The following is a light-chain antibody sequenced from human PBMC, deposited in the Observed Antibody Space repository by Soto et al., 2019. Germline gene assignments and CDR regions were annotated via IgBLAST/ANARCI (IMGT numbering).Light chain of an antibody. V-gene: IGKV3-20*01. Sequence: EIVLTQSPGTLSLSPGERATLSCRASQSVGSNYLAWYQQTPGQAPRLLIHGASTRATGIPDRFSGSGSGTDFTLTLSILESEDSAVYYCHQYASSPLTFGQGTRLEIK. CDR2: GAS. J-gene: IGKJ5*01. CDR1: QSVGSNY. CDR3: HQYASSPLT.